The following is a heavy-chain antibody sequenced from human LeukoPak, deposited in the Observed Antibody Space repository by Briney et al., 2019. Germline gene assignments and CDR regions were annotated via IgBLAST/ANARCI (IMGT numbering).Heavy chain of an antibody. V-gene: IGHV1-69*05. D-gene: IGHD2-15*01. CDR2: IIPIFGTA. Sequence: GASVKVSCKASGGTFSSYAISWVRQAPGQGLEWMGGIIPIFGTANYAQKFQGRVTITTDESTSTAYMELSSLRSEDTAVYYCARGPFGGSPRTRYYYYMDVWGKGTTATVSS. J-gene: IGHJ6*03. CDR1: GGTFSSYA. CDR3: ARGPFGGSPRTRYYYYMDV.